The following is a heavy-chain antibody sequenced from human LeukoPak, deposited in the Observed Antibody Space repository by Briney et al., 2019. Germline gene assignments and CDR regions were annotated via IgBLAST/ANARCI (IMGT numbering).Heavy chain of an antibody. D-gene: IGHD6-19*01. Sequence: GRSLRLSCAASGFTFSNYDMHWVRQAPGKGLEWVAVIWFDGSNKFYADSVKGRFTISRDNSKNTLYLQMNSLRAEDTAVYYCASSAGALIDCWGQGTLVVVSS. CDR3: ASSAGALIDC. V-gene: IGHV3-33*01. CDR2: IWFDGSNK. J-gene: IGHJ4*02. CDR1: GFTFSNYD.